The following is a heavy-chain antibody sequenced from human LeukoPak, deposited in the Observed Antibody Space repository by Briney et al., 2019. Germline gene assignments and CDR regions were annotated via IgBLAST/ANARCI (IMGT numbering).Heavy chain of an antibody. Sequence: PSETLSLTCAVYGGSFSGYYWSWIRQPPGKGLEWIGEINHSGSTNYNPSLKSRVTISVDTSKNQFSLKLSSVTAADTAVYYCSRDAYSYGSGSPGGGYYYYYMDVWGKGTTVIVSS. D-gene: IGHD3-10*01. V-gene: IGHV4-34*01. CDR2: INHSGST. J-gene: IGHJ6*03. CDR1: GGSFSGYY. CDR3: SRDAYSYGSGSPGGGYYYYYMDV.